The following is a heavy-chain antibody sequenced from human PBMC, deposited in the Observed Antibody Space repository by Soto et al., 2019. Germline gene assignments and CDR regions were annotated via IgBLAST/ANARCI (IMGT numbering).Heavy chain of an antibody. CDR3: AREKYYYDSSGPHLDY. V-gene: IGHV1-18*01. CDR1: GYTFTSYG. J-gene: IGHJ4*02. Sequence: ASVKVSCKASGYTFTSYGISWVRQAPGQGLEWMGWISAYNGNTNYAQKLQGRVTMTTDTSTSTAYMELRSLRSDDTAVYYCAREKYYYDSSGPHLDYWGQGTLVTRLL. D-gene: IGHD3-22*01. CDR2: ISAYNGNT.